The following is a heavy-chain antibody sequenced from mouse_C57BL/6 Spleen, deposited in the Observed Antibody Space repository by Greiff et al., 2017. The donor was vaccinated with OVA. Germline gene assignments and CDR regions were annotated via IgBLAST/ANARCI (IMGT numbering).Heavy chain of an antibody. CDR3: ARREAGSYAMDY. J-gene: IGHJ4*01. CDR2: INPNNGGT. CDR1: GYTFTDYY. V-gene: IGHV1-26*01. Sequence: EVQLQQSGPELVKPGASVKISCKASGYTFTDYYMNWVKQSHGKSLEWIGDINPNNGGTSYNQKFKGKATLTVDKSSSTAYMELRSLTSEDSAVYYCARREAGSYAMDYWGQGTSVTVSS.